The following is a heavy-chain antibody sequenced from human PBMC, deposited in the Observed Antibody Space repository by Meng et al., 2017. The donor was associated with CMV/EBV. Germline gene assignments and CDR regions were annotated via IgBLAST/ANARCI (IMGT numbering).Heavy chain of an antibody. J-gene: IGHJ4*02. CDR1: GGSISSYY. CDR2: IYYSGST. Sequence: SETLSLTCTASGGSISSYYWSWIRQPPGKGLEWIGYIYYSGSTNYNPSLKSRVTISVDTSKNQFSLKLSSVTAADTAVYYCAREEGLRYYDSSGYFGRFDYWGQGTLVTVSS. CDR3: AREEGLRYYDSSGYFGRFDY. V-gene: IGHV4-59*01. D-gene: IGHD3-22*01.